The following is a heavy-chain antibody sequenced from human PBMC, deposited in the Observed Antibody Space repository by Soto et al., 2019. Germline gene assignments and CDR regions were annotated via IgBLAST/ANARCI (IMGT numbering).Heavy chain of an antibody. J-gene: IGHJ6*03. V-gene: IGHV3-21*01. CDR3: ARAFDIVVVPAGGGTVQRGYSYGFPTGIYYYYMDV. D-gene: IGHD2-2*01. CDR1: GFTFSSYS. CDR2: ISSSSSYI. Sequence: GGSLRLSCAASGFTFSSYSMNWVRQAPGKGLEWVSSISSSSSYIYYADSVKGRFTISRDNAKNSLYLQMNSLRAEDTAVYYCARAFDIVVVPAGGGTVQRGYSYGFPTGIYYYYMDVWGKGTTVTVSS.